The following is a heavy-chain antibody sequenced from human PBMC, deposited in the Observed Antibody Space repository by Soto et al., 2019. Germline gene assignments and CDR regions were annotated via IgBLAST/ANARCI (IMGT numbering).Heavy chain of an antibody. V-gene: IGHV1-69*01. D-gene: IGHD6-13*01. Sequence: QVQLVPSGAEVKKPGSSVKVSCKASGGTFSSYAISWGRQAPGQGLEWMGGIIPIFGTANYAQKFQGRVTITADESTSTAYMELSSLRSEDTAVYYCARVIPPPAAAGLDWGQGTLVTVSS. CDR3: ARVIPPPAAAGLD. CDR2: IIPIFGTA. CDR1: GGTFSSYA. J-gene: IGHJ4*02.